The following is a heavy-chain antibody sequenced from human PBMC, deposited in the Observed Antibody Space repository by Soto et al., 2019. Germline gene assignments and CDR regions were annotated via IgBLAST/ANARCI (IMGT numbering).Heavy chain of an antibody. CDR3: ARARKSQYYDFWSGYFDAFDI. CDR2: IYYSGST. D-gene: IGHD3-3*01. J-gene: IGHJ3*02. CDR1: GGSISSGDYY. V-gene: IGHV4-30-4*01. Sequence: SETLSLTCTVSGGSISSGDYYWSWIRQPPXKGLEWIGYIYYSGSTYYNPSLKSRVTISVDTSKNQFSLKLSSVTAADTAVYYCARARKSQYYDFWSGYFDAFDIWGQGTMVTVSS.